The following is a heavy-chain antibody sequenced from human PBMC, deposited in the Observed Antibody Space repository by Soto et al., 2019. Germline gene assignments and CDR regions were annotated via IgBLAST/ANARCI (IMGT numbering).Heavy chain of an antibody. D-gene: IGHD3-10*01. CDR2: INPNSGGT. J-gene: IGHJ4*02. V-gene: IGHV1-2*04. CDR3: ARAGRGTYGPGSYSPFDY. CDR1: GYTFTGYY. Sequence: ASVKVSCKASGYTFTGYYMHWVRQAPGQGLEWMGWINPNSGGTNYAQKFQGWVTMTRDTSISTAYMELSRLRSDDTAVYYCARAGRGTYGPGSYSPFDYCGQGTLVTLSS.